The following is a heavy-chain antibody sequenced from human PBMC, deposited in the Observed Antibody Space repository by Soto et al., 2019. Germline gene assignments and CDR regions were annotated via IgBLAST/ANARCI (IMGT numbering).Heavy chain of an antibody. Sequence: PGESLKISCKGSGYSFTSYWIGWVRQMPGKGLEWMGIIYPGDSDTRYSPSFQGQVTISADKSISTAYLQWSSLKASDTAMYYCARRGYCTNGVGYRYGMDVWGQGTTVTVSS. CDR1: GYSFTSYW. CDR2: IYPGDSDT. V-gene: IGHV5-51*01. CDR3: ARRGYCTNGVGYRYGMDV. D-gene: IGHD2-8*01. J-gene: IGHJ6*02.